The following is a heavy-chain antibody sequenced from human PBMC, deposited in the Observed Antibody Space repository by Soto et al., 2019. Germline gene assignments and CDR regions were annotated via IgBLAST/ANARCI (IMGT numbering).Heavy chain of an antibody. CDR3: ARDSPVCLVRLKAFDI. J-gene: IGHJ3*02. CDR1: GFTFSSYS. V-gene: IGHV3-48*01. Sequence: EVQLVESGGGLVQPGGSLRLSCAASGFTFSSYSMNWVRQAPGKGLEWVSYISSSSSTIYYADSVKGRFTISRDNAKNSLYLQMNSLRAEDTAVYYCARDSPVCLVRLKAFDIWGQGTMVTVSS. CDR2: ISSSSSTI. D-gene: IGHD3-16*01.